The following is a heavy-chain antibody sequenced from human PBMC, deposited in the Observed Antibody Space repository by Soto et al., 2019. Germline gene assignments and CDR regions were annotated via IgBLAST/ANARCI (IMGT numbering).Heavy chain of an antibody. D-gene: IGHD3-10*01. J-gene: IGHJ4*02. CDR3: AKDRWFGGEHEIFDY. CDR1: GFTFSSYA. V-gene: IGHV3-23*01. Sequence: EVQLLESGGGLVQPGGSLRLSCAASGFTFSSYAMSWVRQAPGKGLEWVSAISGSGGSTYYADSVKGRFTISRDNSKYTLYLQMNSLRAEDTAVYYCAKDRWFGGEHEIFDYWGQGTLVTVSS. CDR2: ISGSGGST.